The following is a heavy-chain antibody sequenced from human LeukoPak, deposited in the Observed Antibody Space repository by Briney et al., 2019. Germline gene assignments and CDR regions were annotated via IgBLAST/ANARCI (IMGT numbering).Heavy chain of an antibody. J-gene: IGHJ6*03. V-gene: IGHV4-39*07. CDR3: ARARGAMVSLYYYYYMDV. Sequence: SETLSLTCTVSGGSISSSSYYWGWIRQPPGKGLERIGSIYYNRSTYYNPSLKSRVTISVDTSKNQFSLKLSSVTAADTAVYYCARARGAMVSLYYYYYMDVWGKGTTVTVSS. D-gene: IGHD5-18*01. CDR2: IYYNRST. CDR1: GGSISSSSYY.